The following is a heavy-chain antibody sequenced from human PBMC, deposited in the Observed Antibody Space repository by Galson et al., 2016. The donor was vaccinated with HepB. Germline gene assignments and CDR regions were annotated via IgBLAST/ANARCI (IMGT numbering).Heavy chain of an antibody. J-gene: IGHJ4*02. CDR1: GFTFSRYG. CDR3: AKLDCGRDCPRDD. D-gene: IGHD2-21*02. CDR2: ISYDGGDI. Sequence: SLRLSCAASGFTFSRYGMHWVRQAPGKGLEWVAVISYDGGDIYYADSVKGRFTVSRDNSKNTLFLQMNSLRVEDTAVYYCAKLDCGRDCPRDDWGQGTQVTVS. V-gene: IGHV3-30*19.